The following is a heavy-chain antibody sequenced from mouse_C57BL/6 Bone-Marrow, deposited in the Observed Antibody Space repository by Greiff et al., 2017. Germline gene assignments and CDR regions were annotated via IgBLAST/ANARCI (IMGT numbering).Heavy chain of an antibody. CDR3: ARSLYYGNSYFDY. Sequence: VMLVESGAELARPGASVKMSCKASGYTFTSYTMHWVKQRPGQGLEWIGYINPSSGYTKYNQKFKDKATLTADKSSSTAYMQLSSLTSEDSAVYYCARSLYYGNSYFDYWGQGTTLTVSS. CDR2: INPSSGYT. V-gene: IGHV1-4*01. CDR1: GYTFTSYT. J-gene: IGHJ2*01. D-gene: IGHD2-1*01.